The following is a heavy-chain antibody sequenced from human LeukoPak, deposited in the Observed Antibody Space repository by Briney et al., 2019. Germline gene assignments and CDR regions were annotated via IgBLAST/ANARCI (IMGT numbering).Heavy chain of an antibody. CDR3: ARGTHLGSDTR. D-gene: IGHD1-26*01. CDR2: IYYSGST. V-gene: IGHV4-59*01. CDR1: GGSISSYY. Sequence: SETLSLTCTVSGGSISSYYWSWIRQPPGKGLEWIGYIYYSGSTNYNPSLKSRVTISVDTSKNQFSLKLSAVTAAGTAVYYCARGTHLGSDTRWGQGTLVTVSS. J-gene: IGHJ4*02.